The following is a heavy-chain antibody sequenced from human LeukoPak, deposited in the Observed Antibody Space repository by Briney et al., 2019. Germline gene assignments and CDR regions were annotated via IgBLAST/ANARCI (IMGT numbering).Heavy chain of an antibody. CDR3: AKDSVVGATRRNYYYMDV. V-gene: IGHV3-9*01. D-gene: IGHD1-26*01. Sequence: PGGSLRLSCAASGFTFDDYAMHWVRQAPGKGLEWVSGISWNSGSIGYADSVKGRFTISRDNAKNSLYLQMNSLRAEDTALYYCAKDSVVGATRRNYYYMDVWGKGTTVTISS. CDR2: ISWNSGSI. J-gene: IGHJ6*03. CDR1: GFTFDDYA.